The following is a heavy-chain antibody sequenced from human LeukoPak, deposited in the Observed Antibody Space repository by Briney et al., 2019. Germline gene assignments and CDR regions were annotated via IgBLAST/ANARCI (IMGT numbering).Heavy chain of an antibody. CDR1: GFTFSTYS. V-gene: IGHV3-48*02. CDR3: ARASFQRWLQLGGD. D-gene: IGHD5-24*01. Sequence: GGSLRLSCTASGFTFSTYSMNWVRQAPGKGLEWVSYISSSSSTIYYADSVKGRFTISRDNAKNSLYLQVNSLRDEDTAVYYCARASFQRWLQLGGDWGQGALVTVSS. CDR2: ISSSSSTI. J-gene: IGHJ4*02.